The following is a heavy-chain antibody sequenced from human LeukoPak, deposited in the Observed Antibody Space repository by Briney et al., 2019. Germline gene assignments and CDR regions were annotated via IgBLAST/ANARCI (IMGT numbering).Heavy chain of an antibody. J-gene: IGHJ4*02. V-gene: IGHV3-33*01. CDR1: GFTFSSYG. D-gene: IGHD3-22*01. CDR3: ARDGGYYYDSSGYNDY. Sequence: PGGSLRLSCAASGFTFSSYGMHWVRQAPGKGLEWVAVIWYDGSNKYYADSVKGRFTISRDNSKNTLYLQMNSLRAEDTAVYYCARDGGYYYDSSGYNDYWGQGTLVTVSS. CDR2: IWYDGSNK.